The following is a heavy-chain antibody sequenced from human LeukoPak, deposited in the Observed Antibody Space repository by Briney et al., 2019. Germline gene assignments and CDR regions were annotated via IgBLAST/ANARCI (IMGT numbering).Heavy chain of an antibody. CDR3: ARVNHRYCTSTSCYAVYFFDY. Sequence: SSETLSLTCAVSGGSISSSNWWSWVRQPPGKGPEWIGEIYHSGSTNYNPSLKSRVTISVDKSKNQFSLKLSSVTAADTAVYYCARVNHRYCTSTSCYAVYFFDYWGQGTLVTVSS. CDR2: IYHSGST. J-gene: IGHJ4*02. D-gene: IGHD2-2*01. V-gene: IGHV4-4*02. CDR1: GGSISSSNW.